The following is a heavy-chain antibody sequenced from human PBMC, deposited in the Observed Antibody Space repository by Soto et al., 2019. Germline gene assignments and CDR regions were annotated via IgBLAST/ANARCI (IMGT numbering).Heavy chain of an antibody. V-gene: IGHV4-61*01. CDR1: GGSISSGPYS. CDR2: IHNSQTT. J-gene: IGHJ4*01. Sequence: SETLSLTCTVSGGSISSGPYSWGWIRQPPGKGLEWIGFIHNSQTTNYNPSLEGRVSVSVDTSKSQLSLNLNSVTAADTAVYYCARTVSGGFDYWGQGILVTVS. CDR3: ARTVSGGFDY.